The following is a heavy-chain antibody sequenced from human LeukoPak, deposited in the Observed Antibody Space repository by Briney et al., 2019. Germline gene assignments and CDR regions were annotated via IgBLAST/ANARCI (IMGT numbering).Heavy chain of an antibody. J-gene: IGHJ4*02. Sequence: GGSLRLSCAASGFTFSNYAMSWVRLAPGKGLEWVSVISGSGDSTYHADSVKGRFTISRDNSNNTLYLQMNSLRAEDTAIYYCAKVRSAVVAAATNYWGQGTLVTVSS. CDR3: AKVRSAVVAAATNY. CDR1: GFTFSNYA. CDR2: ISGSGDST. D-gene: IGHD2-15*01. V-gene: IGHV3-23*01.